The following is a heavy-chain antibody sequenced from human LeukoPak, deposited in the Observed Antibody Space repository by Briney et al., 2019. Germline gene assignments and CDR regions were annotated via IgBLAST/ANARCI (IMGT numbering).Heavy chain of an antibody. J-gene: IGHJ5*02. CDR3: ARVIIAAAGNWFDP. CDR2: IIPIFGTA. Sequence: ASVKVSCKASGGTFSSYAISWVRQAPGQGLEWMGGIIPIFGTANYAQKFQGRVTITADESTSTAHMELSSLRSEDTAVYYCARVIIAAAGNWFDPWGQGTLVTVSS. V-gene: IGHV1-69*13. CDR1: GGTFSSYA. D-gene: IGHD6-13*01.